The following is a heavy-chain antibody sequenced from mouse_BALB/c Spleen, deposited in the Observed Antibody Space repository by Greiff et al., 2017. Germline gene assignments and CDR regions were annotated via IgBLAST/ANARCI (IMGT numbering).Heavy chain of an antibody. V-gene: IGHV5-17*02. CDR3: ARTPDGYYTAWFAY. J-gene: IGHJ3*01. D-gene: IGHD2-3*01. Sequence: EVNVVESGGGLVQPGGSRKLSCAASGFTFSSFGMHWVRQAPEKGLEWVAYISSGSSTIYYADTVKGRFTISRDNPKNTLFLQMTSLRSEDTAMYYCARTPDGYYTAWFAYWGQGTLVTVSA. CDR1: GFTFSSFG. CDR2: ISSGSSTI.